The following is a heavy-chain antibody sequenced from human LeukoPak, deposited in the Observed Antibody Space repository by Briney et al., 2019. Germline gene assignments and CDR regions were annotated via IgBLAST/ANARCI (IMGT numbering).Heavy chain of an antibody. D-gene: IGHD3-3*01. CDR1: GRSISSYY. V-gene: IGHV4-59*01. J-gene: IGHJ4*02. CDR3: AREAQGFWSGYFDY. Sequence: SETLSLTCTVYGRSISSYYWSWIRQPPGKGLEWIGYIYYSGSTNYNPSLKSGVPIPVDTSKNQFSLKLSSVNAADTAVYYYAREAQGFWSGYFDYWGQGTLVTVSS. CDR2: IYYSGST.